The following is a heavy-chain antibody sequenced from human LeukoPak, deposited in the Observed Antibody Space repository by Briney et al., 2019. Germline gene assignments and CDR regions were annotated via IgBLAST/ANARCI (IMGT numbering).Heavy chain of an antibody. CDR1: GDSVSSNSAA. D-gene: IGHD1-7*01. CDR3: ARDPDWNYEFDYYGMDV. CDR2: TYYRSKWYN. J-gene: IGHJ6*02. V-gene: IGHV6-1*01. Sequence: SQTLSLTFAISGDSVSSNSAAWNWIRQSPSRGLEWLGRTYYRSKWYNDYAVSVKSRITINPDTSKNQFSLQLNSVTPEDTAVYYCARDPDWNYEFDYYGMDVWGQGTTVTVSS.